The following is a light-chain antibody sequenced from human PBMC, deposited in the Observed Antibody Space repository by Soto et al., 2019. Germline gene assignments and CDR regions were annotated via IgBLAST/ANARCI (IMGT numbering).Light chain of an antibody. CDR2: EVS. CDR3: SSYGGSNPVV. Sequence: QSALTKPPSASGSPGQSVTISCTGSSSDVGGYNYVSWYQQHPGKAPKLMIYEVSKRPSGVPDRLSGSKSGNTASLTVSGLQAEDEADYSCSSYGGSNPVVFGGGTKLTVL. J-gene: IGLJ2*01. CDR1: SSDVGGYNY. V-gene: IGLV2-8*01.